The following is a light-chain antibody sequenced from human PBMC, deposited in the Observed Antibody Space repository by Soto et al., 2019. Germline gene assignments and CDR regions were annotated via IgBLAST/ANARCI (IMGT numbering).Light chain of an antibody. Sequence: EKVMTQSPATLSVSPGERATLSCRASQSVSSNLAWYQQKPGQAPRLLIYGASTRATGIPARFSGSGSGTDFTLTISGVQSEDFAVYYCQQYNTWPRTFGQGTKVEIK. J-gene: IGKJ1*01. CDR1: QSVSSN. V-gene: IGKV3-15*01. CDR2: GAS. CDR3: QQYNTWPRT.